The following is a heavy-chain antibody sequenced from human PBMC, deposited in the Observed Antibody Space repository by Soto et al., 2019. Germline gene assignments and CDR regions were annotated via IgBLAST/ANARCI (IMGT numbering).Heavy chain of an antibody. CDR1: VITVKSTF. D-gene: IGHD4-17*01. CDR2: IYTDDTT. CDR3: ARLTVANRSFFRSSWYFDL. J-gene: IGHJ2*01. Sequence: EVQLVESGGALIQPGESLRLSCAASVITVKSTFMTWVRQAPGKGLEWVSSIYTDDTTYYAGSVKGRFTVSRDSSKNILYLQMNSLRAEDTAVYYCARLTVANRSFFRSSWYFDLWGRGSLVTVSS. V-gene: IGHV3-53*01.